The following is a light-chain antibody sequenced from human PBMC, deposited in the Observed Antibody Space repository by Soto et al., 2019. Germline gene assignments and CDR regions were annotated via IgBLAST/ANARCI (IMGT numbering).Light chain of an antibody. J-gene: IGKJ4*01. CDR1: QGISSA. Sequence: AIQLSQSPSSRSASVGDRVTITLRAIQGISSALAWYQQKPGKAPKILIYDASSLESGVPSRFSGSGSDTDFTLTISSQQPEDFATYYCQQFNSYHLTFGGGTKVEIK. CDR3: QQFNSYHLT. V-gene: IGKV1-13*02. CDR2: DAS.